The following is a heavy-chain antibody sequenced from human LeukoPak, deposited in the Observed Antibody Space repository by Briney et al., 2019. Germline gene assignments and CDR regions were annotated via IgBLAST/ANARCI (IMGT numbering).Heavy chain of an antibody. D-gene: IGHD6-13*01. CDR2: IGGGGGNT. Sequence: PGGSLRLSCAASGFTFSSYAMSWVRQAPGKGLEWVSAIGGGGGNTYYAESVKGRFTISRDNSKNTLYLQMNSLRAEDTAVYYCAKPLQYSSSWANWFDPWGQGTLVTVSS. CDR1: GFTFSSYA. J-gene: IGHJ5*02. CDR3: AKPLQYSSSWANWFDP. V-gene: IGHV3-23*01.